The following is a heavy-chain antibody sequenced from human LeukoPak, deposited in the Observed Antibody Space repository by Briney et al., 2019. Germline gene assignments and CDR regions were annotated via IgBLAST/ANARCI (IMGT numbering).Heavy chain of an antibody. CDR1: GLTGSHNY. D-gene: IGHD2-21*02. CDR2: IHTSGDT. J-gene: IGHJ4*02. CDR3: VREDTPATANY. Sequence: GGSLRLSCAASGLTGSHNYVSWVRQAPGKGLEWVSAIHTSGDTCYADSVKGRFTISRDTSKNTLYLQINSLRVEDTAVYYCVREDTPATANYWGQGTLVTISS. V-gene: IGHV3-53*01.